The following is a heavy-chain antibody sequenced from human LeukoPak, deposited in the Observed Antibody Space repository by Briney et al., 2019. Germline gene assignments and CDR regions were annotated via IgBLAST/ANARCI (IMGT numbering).Heavy chain of an antibody. CDR3: ARGPGGSGTRPPYTFYYGMDV. V-gene: IGHV4-59*08. CDR1: GGSISSYY. Sequence: SETLSLTCTFPGGSISSYYWSWIRQPPGKGLEWIGYIYYSRSTNYNPSLKSRVTISVDTSKNQFSLRLSSVTAADTAVYYCARGPGGSGTRPPYTFYYGMDVWGQGTTVTVSS. CDR2: IYYSRST. D-gene: IGHD3-10*01. J-gene: IGHJ6*02.